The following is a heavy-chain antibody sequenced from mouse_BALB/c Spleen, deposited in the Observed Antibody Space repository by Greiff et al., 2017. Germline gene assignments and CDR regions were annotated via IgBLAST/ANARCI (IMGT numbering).Heavy chain of an antibody. J-gene: IGHJ2*01. CDR1: GYSITSDYA. CDR2: ISYSGST. CDR3: AYGFHGFDY. V-gene: IGHV3-2*02. Sequence: VQLQQSGPGLVKPSQSLSLTCTVTGYSITSDYAWNWIRQFPGNKLEWMGYISYSGSTSYNPSLKSRISITRDTSKNQFFLQLNSVTTEDTATYYCAYGFHGFDYWGQGTTLTVSS. D-gene: IGHD2-2*01.